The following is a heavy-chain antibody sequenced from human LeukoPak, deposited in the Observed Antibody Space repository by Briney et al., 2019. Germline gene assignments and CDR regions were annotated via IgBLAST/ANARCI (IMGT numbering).Heavy chain of an antibody. J-gene: IGHJ6*02. Sequence: SETLSLTCTVSGGSISNYYWSWLRQPPGKGLEWSGYIYFSGTTNINPSLKSRVTISVDMSKNQCSLKLSSVTAADTAVYYCAREDPQTTVPEGLDVWGQGTTVTVSS. CDR2: IYFSGTT. D-gene: IGHD4-17*01. V-gene: IGHV4-59*01. CDR1: GGSISNYY. CDR3: AREDPQTTVPEGLDV.